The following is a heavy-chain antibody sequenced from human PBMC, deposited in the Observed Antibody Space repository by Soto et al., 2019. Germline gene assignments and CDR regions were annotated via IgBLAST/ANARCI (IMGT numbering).Heavy chain of an antibody. CDR2: IYNIGTT. V-gene: IGHV4-61*01. Sequence: SETLSLTCTVSGGSVISAYYYWTWIRQPPGKGLEWIGYIYNIGTTNYNPSLKSRVTISVDTSKNQFSLKLSSVTAADSAVYYFAREGSEDGITIFGLPFDPWGQGTLVTVSS. D-gene: IGHD3-3*01. J-gene: IGHJ5*02. CDR3: AREGSEDGITIFGLPFDP. CDR1: GGSVISAYYY.